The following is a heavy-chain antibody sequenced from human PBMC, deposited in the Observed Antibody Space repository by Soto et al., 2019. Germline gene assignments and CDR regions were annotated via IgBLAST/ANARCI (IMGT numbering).Heavy chain of an antibody. CDR3: ARDMSGIAVAGNTFDY. CDR2: IWYDGSNK. CDR1: GFTFSSYG. D-gene: IGHD6-19*01. J-gene: IGHJ4*02. Sequence: QVQLVESGGGVVQPGRSLSLSCAASGFTFSSYGMHWVRQAPGKGLEWVAVIWYDGSNKYYADSVKGRFTISRDNSKNTLYLQMNSLRAEDTAVYYCARDMSGIAVAGNTFDYWGQGTLVTVSS. V-gene: IGHV3-33*01.